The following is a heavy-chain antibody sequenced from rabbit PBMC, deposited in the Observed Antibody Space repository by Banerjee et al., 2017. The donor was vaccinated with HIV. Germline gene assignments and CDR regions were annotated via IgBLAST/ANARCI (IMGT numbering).Heavy chain of an antibody. D-gene: IGHD5-1*01. CDR2: ISRGDGST. CDR1: GFSFSSSYW. V-gene: IGHV1S40*01. CDR3: ARDGGSSYHDYFNF. J-gene: IGHJ4*01. Sequence: QSLEESGGDLVKPGASLALTCTASGFSFSSSYWMCWVRQAPGKGLEWIGCISRGDGSTYYASWAKGRFTISKTSSTTVTLQMTSLTAADTATYFCARDGGSSYHDYFNFWGQGTLVTVS.